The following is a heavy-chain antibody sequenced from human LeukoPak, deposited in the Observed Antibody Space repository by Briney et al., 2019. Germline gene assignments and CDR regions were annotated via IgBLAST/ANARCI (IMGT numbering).Heavy chain of an antibody. D-gene: IGHD2-15*01. Sequence: SETLSLTCTVSGGSISSYYWSWIRQPPGKGLEWIGYIHHSGSTNYNPSLKSRVTISGDTSKNQFSLKLSSVTAADTAVYYCARAYCSGGSCPNFDCWGQGTLVTVSS. CDR3: ARAYCSGGSCPNFDC. V-gene: IGHV4-59*01. CDR1: GGSISSYY. J-gene: IGHJ4*02. CDR2: IHHSGST.